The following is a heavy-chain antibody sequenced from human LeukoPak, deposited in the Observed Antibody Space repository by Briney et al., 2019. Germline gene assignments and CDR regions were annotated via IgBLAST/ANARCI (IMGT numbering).Heavy chain of an antibody. CDR2: IYYSGST. D-gene: IGHD3-16*01. CDR1: GGSISSYY. V-gene: IGHV4-59*01. J-gene: IGHJ4*02. Sequence: SETLSPTCTVSGGSISSYYWSWIRQPPGKGLEWIGYIYYSGSTNYNPSLKSRVTISVNTSKNQFSLKLSSVTAADTAVYYCARDSRPWFGFDYWGQGTLVTVSS. CDR3: ARDSRPWFGFDY.